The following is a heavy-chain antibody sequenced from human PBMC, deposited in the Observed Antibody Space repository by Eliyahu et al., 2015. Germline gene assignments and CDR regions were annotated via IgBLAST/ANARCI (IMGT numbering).Heavy chain of an antibody. CDR3: ASCTTAGYYWYGMDV. CDR1: GXSISRGGYY. V-gene: IGHV4-31*03. Sequence: QVQLQESGPGLVKPSQTLSLTCTVSGXSISRGGYYWSWIRQHPGKGLEWIGYIYYSGSTYYNPSLKSRVTISVDTSKNQFSLKLSSVTAADTAVYYCASCTTAGYYWYGMDVWGQGTTVTVSS. J-gene: IGHJ6*02. D-gene: IGHD1-26*01. CDR2: IYYSGST.